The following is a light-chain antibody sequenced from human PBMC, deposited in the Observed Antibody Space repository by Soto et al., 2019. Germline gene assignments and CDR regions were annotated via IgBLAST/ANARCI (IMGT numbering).Light chain of an antibody. CDR1: QDTSNY. V-gene: IGKV1-33*01. CDR2: DAS. CDR3: QHYNSYSEA. Sequence: IPITQPPSSLSASLLDGATITCPASQDTSNYLNRYQQKPGKAPKLLIYDASNLETGVPSRFSGSGSGTEFTLTISSLQPDDFATYYCQHYNSYSEAFGQGTKVDI. J-gene: IGKJ1*01.